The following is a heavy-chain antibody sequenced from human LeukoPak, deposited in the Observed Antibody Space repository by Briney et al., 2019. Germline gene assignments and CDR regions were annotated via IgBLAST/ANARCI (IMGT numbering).Heavy chain of an antibody. CDR1: GFTFSSYG. CDR2: ISGSGGST. J-gene: IGHJ4*02. CDR3: AKDQRYGSGSSESLDY. V-gene: IGHV3-23*01. Sequence: GGTLRLSCAASGFTFSSYGMSWVRQAPGKGLEWVSVISGSGGSTDYADSVKGRFTISRDNSENMVYLQMNSLRADDTAVYYCAKDQRYGSGSSESLDYWGQGTLVTVSS. D-gene: IGHD3-10*01.